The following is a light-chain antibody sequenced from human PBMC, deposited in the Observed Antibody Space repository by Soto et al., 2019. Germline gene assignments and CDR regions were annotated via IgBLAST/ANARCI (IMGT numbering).Light chain of an antibody. V-gene: IGLV2-14*01. CDR3: SSYTSSSTVV. CDR2: DVT. J-gene: IGLJ3*02. Sequence: QSVLTQPASVSGTPGQSVTISCSGSSSDVGANNYVSWYQRHPGKAPKLMIYDVTNRPSGVSNRFSGSKSGNTASLTISGLQAEDEADYCCSSYTSSSTVVFGGGTKLTVL. CDR1: SSDVGANNY.